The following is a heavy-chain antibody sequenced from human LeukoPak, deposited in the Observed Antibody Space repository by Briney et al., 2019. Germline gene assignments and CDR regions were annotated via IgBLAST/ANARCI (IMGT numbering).Heavy chain of an antibody. V-gene: IGHV3-23*01. J-gene: IGHJ4*02. Sequence: GGSLRLSCAASGFSFGSYAMTWVRQAPGKGLGWVSAIGGSEDYKHYADSVRGRFTISRDNSKNMLYLQMNSLRAEDTALYYCAKEMWFGELLPLDYWGQGTLVTVSS. D-gene: IGHD3-10*01. CDR2: IGGSEDYK. CDR1: GFSFGSYA. CDR3: AKEMWFGELLPLDY.